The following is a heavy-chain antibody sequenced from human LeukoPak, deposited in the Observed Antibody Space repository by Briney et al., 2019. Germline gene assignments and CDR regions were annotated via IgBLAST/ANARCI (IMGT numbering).Heavy chain of an antibody. CDR2: ISGSGGST. D-gene: IGHD4-17*01. V-gene: IGHV3-23*01. J-gene: IGHJ4*02. CDR1: GFTFSSYA. Sequence: PGGSLRLSCAASGFTFSSYAMSWVRQAPGKGLEWVSAISGSGGSTYYADSVKGRFTISRDNSKNTLYLQMNSLRAEDTAVYYCAKDRRSPYGDCGPSIDYWGQGTLVTVSS. CDR3: AKDRRSPYGDCGPSIDY.